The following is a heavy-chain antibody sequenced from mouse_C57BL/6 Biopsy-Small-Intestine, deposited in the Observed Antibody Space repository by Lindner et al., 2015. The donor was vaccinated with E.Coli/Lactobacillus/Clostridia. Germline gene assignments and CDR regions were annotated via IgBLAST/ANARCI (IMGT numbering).Heavy chain of an antibody. CDR2: IIAANGNT. Sequence: SVKVSCKASGYTFTTYAIHWVRQAPGQRLEWMGWIIAANGNTKYSQKLQGRVTITRDTSASTAYMELSSLRSEDTAVYYCARDVCSGDNCYHALGHWGQGTLVTVSS. CDR1: GYTFTTYA. J-gene: IGHJ4*01. D-gene: IGHD6-1*01. V-gene: IGHV1-84*02. CDR3: ARDVCSGDNCYHALGH.